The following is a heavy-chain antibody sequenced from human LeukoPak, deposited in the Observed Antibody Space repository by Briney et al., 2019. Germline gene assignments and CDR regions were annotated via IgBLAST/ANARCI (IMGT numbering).Heavy chain of an antibody. D-gene: IGHD3-22*01. CDR1: GGSFSGYY. V-gene: IGHV4-34*01. J-gene: IGHJ4*02. CDR2: INHSGST. CDR3: ARRKYYYDSSGYHPFDY. Sequence: PSETLSLTCAVYGGSFSGYYWSWIRQPPGKGLEWIGEINHSGSTNYNPSLKSRVTISVDTSKNQFSLKLSSVTAADTAVYYCARRKYYYDSSGYHPFDYWGQGTLVTVSS.